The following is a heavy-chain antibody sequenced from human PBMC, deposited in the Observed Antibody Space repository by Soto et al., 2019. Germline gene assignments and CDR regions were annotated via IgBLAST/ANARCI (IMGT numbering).Heavy chain of an antibody. CDR2: ILYDGNT. V-gene: IGHV3-30*18. D-gene: IGHD2-21*01. CDR1: GFTFSSYG. CDR3: AKCGAGSLASDH. Sequence: QVQLVDSGGGVVQPGRSLRLSCAASGFTFSSYGMHWVRQAPGKGLEWVAVILYDGNTFYADSAKGRFTISRDMSKNTLYLEMNSLSAEDTATYYCAKCGAGSLASDHWGQGTLVTVST. J-gene: IGHJ1*01.